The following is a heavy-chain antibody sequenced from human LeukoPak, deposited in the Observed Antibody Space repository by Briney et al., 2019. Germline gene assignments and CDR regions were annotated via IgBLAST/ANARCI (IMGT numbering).Heavy chain of an antibody. J-gene: IGHJ4*02. CDR3: ARAPDFVVVPASDL. V-gene: IGHV3-11*04. Sequence: GGSLRLSCAASGFTISDYYMSWIRQAPGKGLEWISYISKTYSTIYYADSVKGRFTISRDNAKSSLFLQMNSLRAEDTAVYYCARAPDFVVVPASDLWGQGTLVTVSS. CDR1: GFTISDYY. D-gene: IGHD2-2*01. CDR2: ISKTYSTI.